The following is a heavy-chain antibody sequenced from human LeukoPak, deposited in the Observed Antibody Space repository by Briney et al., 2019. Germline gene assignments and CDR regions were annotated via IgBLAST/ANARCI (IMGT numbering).Heavy chain of an antibody. D-gene: IGHD4-17*01. V-gene: IGHV3-21*01. CDR3: ASTVTTTGWFDP. Sequence: PGGSLRLSCAASGFTFSSYSMNWVRQAPGKGLEWVSSISSGSRYIYYAESVKGRLTISRDNAKNSLYLQMNSLRAEDTAVYYCASTVTTTGWFDPWGQGTLVTVSS. J-gene: IGHJ5*02. CDR1: GFTFSSYS. CDR2: ISSGSRYI.